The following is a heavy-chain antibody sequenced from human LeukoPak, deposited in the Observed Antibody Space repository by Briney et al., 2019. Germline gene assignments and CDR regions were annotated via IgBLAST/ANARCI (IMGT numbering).Heavy chain of an antibody. CDR3: SRCAVAGTLMFSGDY. CDR1: GYTFTSYG. J-gene: IGHJ4*02. V-gene: IGHV1-18*01. Sequence: ASVKVSCKSSGYTFTSYGMGWVRQARGQGLEWMGWISAYNGNTNYAQKLQGRVTMTTDTSTSTAYMELRSLRSDDTAVYYCSRCAVAGTLMFSGDYWGQGTLVTVSS. CDR2: ISAYNGNT. D-gene: IGHD6-19*01.